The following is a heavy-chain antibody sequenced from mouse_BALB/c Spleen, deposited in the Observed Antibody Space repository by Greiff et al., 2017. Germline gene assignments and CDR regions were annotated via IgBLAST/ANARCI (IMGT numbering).Heavy chain of an antibody. J-gene: IGHJ1*01. D-gene: IGHD2-4*01. CDR3: ARNCRYDYDWYFDV. V-gene: IGHV2-6-7*01. Sequence: VKLMESGPGLVAPSQSLSITCTVSGFSLTGYGVNWVRQPPGKGLEWLGMIWGDGSTDYNSAFISRLSISKDNSKSQVFFKMNSLQANDTAIYYCARNCRYDYDWYFDVWGAGTTVTVSS. CDR1: GFSLTGYG. CDR2: IWGDGST.